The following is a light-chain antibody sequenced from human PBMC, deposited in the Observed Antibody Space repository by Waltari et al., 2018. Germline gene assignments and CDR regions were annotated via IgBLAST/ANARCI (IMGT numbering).Light chain of an antibody. CDR3: QTWGTVL. V-gene: IGLV4-69*01. J-gene: IGLJ2*01. Sequence: QLVLTQSPSASASLGASVKLTCTLSSGHSSYAIAWHQQQPEKGPRFLMKLNSDGSHSKGDGIPDRFPGSSSGAERYLTISSLQSEDEADYYCQTWGTVLFGGGTKLTVL. CDR1: SGHSSYA. CDR2: LNSDGSH.